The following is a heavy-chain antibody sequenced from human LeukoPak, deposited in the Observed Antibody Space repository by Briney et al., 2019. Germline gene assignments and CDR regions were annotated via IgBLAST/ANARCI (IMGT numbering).Heavy chain of an antibody. CDR3: ARRGRNSSGWQDYL. CDR1: GGSISCYY. J-gene: IGHJ4*02. V-gene: IGHV4-59*01. Sequence: SETLSLTCTVSGGSISCYYWSWIRQPPGKGLEWIANIYHTGSTNYNPSLSSRVTISIDTAKNQFSLKLTSVTAADTAVYYCARRGRNSSGWQDYLWGQGTLVTVSS. D-gene: IGHD6-25*01. CDR2: IYHTGST.